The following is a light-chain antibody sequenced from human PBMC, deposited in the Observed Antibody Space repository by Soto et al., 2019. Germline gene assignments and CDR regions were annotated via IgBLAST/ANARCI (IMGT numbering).Light chain of an antibody. CDR2: GAS. CDR3: QQYGGSPVT. V-gene: IGKV3-20*01. Sequence: EIVLTQSPGTLSLSPGERATLSCRASQSVSSIYLAWYQQKPGQATRLLIYGASSRATGIPDRFSGSGSGTDFTLTINRLEPEDFAVYYCQQYGGSPVTFGQGTKV. CDR1: QSVSSIY. J-gene: IGKJ1*01.